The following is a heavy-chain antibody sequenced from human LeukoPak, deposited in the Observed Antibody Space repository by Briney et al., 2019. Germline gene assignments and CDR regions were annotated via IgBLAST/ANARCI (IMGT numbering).Heavy chain of an antibody. J-gene: IGHJ3*02. CDR1: GYTFTGYY. V-gene: IGHV1-2*02. CDR2: INPNSGGT. CDR3: AAADCSSTSCYSYPAFDI. D-gene: IGHD2-2*01. Sequence: ASVKVSCKASGYTFTGYYMHWVRQAPGQGLEWMGWINPNSGGTNYAQKFQGRVTMTRDTSISTAYMELSRLRSDDTAVYYCAAADCSSTSCYSYPAFDIWGQGTMVTVSS.